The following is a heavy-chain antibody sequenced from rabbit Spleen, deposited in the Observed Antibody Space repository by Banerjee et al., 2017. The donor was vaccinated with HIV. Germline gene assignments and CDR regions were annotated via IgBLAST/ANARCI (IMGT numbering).Heavy chain of an antibody. Sequence: QSLEESGGDLVKPGASLTLTCTASGFTLSSYWMWWVRQAPGKGLELIGTISAGSSTYYASWAKGRFTISKTSSTTVTLRMTSLTAADTATYFCGRDNADDSLFYFDLWGPGTLVTVS. J-gene: IGHJ4*01. CDR2: ISAGSST. V-gene: IGHV1S40*01. D-gene: IGHD5-1*01. CDR1: GFTLSSYW. CDR3: GRDNADDSLFYFDL.